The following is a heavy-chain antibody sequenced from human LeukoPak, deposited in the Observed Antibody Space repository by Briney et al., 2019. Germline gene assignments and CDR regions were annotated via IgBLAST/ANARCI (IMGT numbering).Heavy chain of an antibody. CDR2: INPNSGDT. Sequence: GASVKVSCKASRYTSIGYCIHWVRQAPGQGLEWMGWINPNSGDTNYAQRFQGRVTMTRDTSISTAYLELSRLTSDDTAVYYCARDRSTGASTGTLYWFDPWGQGTLVTVSS. CDR3: ARDRSTGASTGTLYWFDP. J-gene: IGHJ5*02. CDR1: RYTSIGYC. V-gene: IGHV1-2*02. D-gene: IGHD6-13*01.